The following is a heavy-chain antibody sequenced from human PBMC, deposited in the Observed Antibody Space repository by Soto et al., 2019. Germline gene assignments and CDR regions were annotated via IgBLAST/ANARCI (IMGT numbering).Heavy chain of an antibody. V-gene: IGHV4-39*01. CDR1: GGSISKSSYY. J-gene: IGHJ5*02. Sequence: PWATLSLTCTVSGGSISKSSYYWVWIRQPPGKGLEWVGSMSYSGSTYYNPSLKSRVAISVDTSKNQLSLQVSSVTAADTAVYYCSRRAPEGFDPWGQGTLVTVSS. CDR3: SRRAPEGFDP. CDR2: MSYSGST.